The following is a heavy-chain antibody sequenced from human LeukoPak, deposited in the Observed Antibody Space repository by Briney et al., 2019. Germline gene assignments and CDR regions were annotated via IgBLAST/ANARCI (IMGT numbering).Heavy chain of an antibody. CDR1: GGSISSYY. D-gene: IGHD3-3*01. V-gene: IGHV4-59*01. CDR3: ARDRMIYGVSGIDY. Sequence: SETLSLTCTVSGGSISSYYWSWIRQPPGKGLEWIGYIYYSGSTNYNPSLKSRVTISVDTSKNQFSLKLSSVTAADTAVYYCARDRMIYGVSGIDYWGQGTLVTVSS. CDR2: IYYSGST. J-gene: IGHJ4*02.